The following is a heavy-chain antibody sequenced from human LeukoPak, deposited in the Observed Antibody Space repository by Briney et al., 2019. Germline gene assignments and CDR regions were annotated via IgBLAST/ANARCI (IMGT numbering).Heavy chain of an antibody. CDR2: ISYSGNT. Sequence: SETLSLTCTVSGGSISNYYWSWIRQPPGKGLEWVGYISYSGNTNYNPSLKSRVTISVDTSKNQFSLKLSSVTAADTAVYYCARGRTYRSSSWFDPWGQGTLVTVSS. CDR1: GGSISNYY. CDR3: ARGRTYRSSSWFDP. D-gene: IGHD6-6*01. J-gene: IGHJ5*02. V-gene: IGHV4-59*01.